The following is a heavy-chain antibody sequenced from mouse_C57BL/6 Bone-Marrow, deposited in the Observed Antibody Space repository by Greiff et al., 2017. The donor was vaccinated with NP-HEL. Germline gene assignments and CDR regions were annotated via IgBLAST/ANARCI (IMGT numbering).Heavy chain of an antibody. V-gene: IGHV5-9*01. CDR1: GFTFSSYT. J-gene: IGHJ2*01. CDR3: ASSSYVGYFDY. CDR2: ISGGGGNT. D-gene: IGHD1-1*01. Sequence: EVQLVESGGGLVKPGGSLKLSCAASGFTFSSYTMSWVRQTPEKRLEWVATISGGGGNTYYPDSVKGRFTISRDNAKNTLYLQMSSLRSEDTALYYCASSSYVGYFDYWGQGTTLTVSS.